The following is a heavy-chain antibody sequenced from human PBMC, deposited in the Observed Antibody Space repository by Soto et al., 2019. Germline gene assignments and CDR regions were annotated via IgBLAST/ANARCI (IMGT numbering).Heavy chain of an antibody. D-gene: IGHD1-7*01. V-gene: IGHV1-2*02. CDR3: ARAGTTVRGSVDH. Sequence: QVQLVHSGAEVKKPGASVKVSCKASGYTFTAYYMHWVRQAPGHGLEWMGWINPNSGGTNYAQKFQGRVTMTRDTSISTVYMELISLRSDDTAVYYCARAGTTVRGSVDHWGQGTLVTVSS. CDR1: GYTFTAYY. CDR2: INPNSGGT. J-gene: IGHJ4*02.